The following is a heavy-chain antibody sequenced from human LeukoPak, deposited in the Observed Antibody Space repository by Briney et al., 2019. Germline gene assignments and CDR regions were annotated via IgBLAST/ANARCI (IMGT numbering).Heavy chain of an antibody. CDR1: GFTVSSNY. D-gene: IGHD3-10*01. J-gene: IGHJ6*03. CDR3: ARVERNGRGYYYYYYMDV. V-gene: IGHV3-53*01. CDR2: IYSGGST. Sequence: GGSLRLSCAASGFTVSSNYMSGVRQAPGKGREWVSVIYSGGSTYYADSVKGRFTISRDNSKNTLYLQMNSLRAEDTAVYYCARVERNGRGYYYYYYMDVWGKGTTVTVSS.